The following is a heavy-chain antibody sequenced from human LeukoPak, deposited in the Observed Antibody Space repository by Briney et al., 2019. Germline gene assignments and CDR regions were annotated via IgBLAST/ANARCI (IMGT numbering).Heavy chain of an antibody. CDR1: GYTFTNYG. V-gene: IGHV1-18*01. CDR3: ARDQSVRLLQTSSTYFKHVFAI. CDR2: ISAYNGNT. D-gene: IGHD6-13*01. J-gene: IGHJ3*02. Sequence: ASVKVSFKTSGYTFTNYGISWVRQAPGLGLEWMGWISAYNGNTNYAQKVQGRVTMTTDTSTSTAYVELRSLRFGDTAVYYCARDQSVRLLQTSSTYFKHVFAIWGQGSMVTVSS.